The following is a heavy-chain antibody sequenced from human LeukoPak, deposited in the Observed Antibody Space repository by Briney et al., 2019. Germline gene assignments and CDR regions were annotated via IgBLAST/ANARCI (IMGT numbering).Heavy chain of an antibody. CDR1: GFTFSSYR. D-gene: IGHD3-10*02. J-gene: IGHJ6*04. CDR3: AELGITMIGGV. V-gene: IGHV3-21*01. CDR2: ISSSSSYI. Sequence: PGGSRRLSCAASGFTFSSYRMNWVRQAPGKGLEWVSSISSSSSYIYYADSVKGRFTISRDNAKNSLYLQMNSLRAEDTAVYYCAELGITMIGGVWGKGTTVTISS.